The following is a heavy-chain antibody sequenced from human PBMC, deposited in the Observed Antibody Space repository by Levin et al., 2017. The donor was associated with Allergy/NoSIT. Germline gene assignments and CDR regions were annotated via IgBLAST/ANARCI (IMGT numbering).Heavy chain of an antibody. CDR2: IKQNGTEK. J-gene: IGHJ4*02. CDR3: AREEEWGDSSGYYRYDDY. D-gene: IGHD3-22*01. CDR1: GFTFSNYW. Sequence: ASVKVSCAASGFTFSNYWMSWARQAPGKGLEWVANIKQNGTEKYYVDSVKGRFTISRDNAKNSLLLQMNSLRAEDTAVYYCAREEEWGDSSGYYRYDDYWGQGTLVTVSS. V-gene: IGHV3-7*01.